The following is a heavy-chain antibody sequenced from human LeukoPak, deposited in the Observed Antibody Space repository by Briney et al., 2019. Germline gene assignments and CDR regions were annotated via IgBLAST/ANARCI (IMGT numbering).Heavy chain of an antibody. CDR3: ATSKRDYFDY. CDR2: ISSSTSYT. Sequence: GGSLRLSCAASGFTFSDYYMSWIRQAPGKGVEWVSYISSSTSYTNYADSVKGRFTTSRENAKNSLYLQMNSLRAEDTAVYYCATSKRDYFDYWGQGTLVTVSS. V-gene: IGHV3-11*03. J-gene: IGHJ4*02. CDR1: GFTFSDYY.